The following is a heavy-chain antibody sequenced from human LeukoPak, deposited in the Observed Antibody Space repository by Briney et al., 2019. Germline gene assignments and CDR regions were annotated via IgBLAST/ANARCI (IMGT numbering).Heavy chain of an antibody. CDR3: AREEDTPDAFDI. CDR1: GGSISSYY. D-gene: IGHD2-15*01. Sequence: SETLSLTCTVSGGSISSYYWSWIRQPPGKGLEWIGYIYYSGSTNYNPSLKSRVTISVDTSKNQFSLKLSSVTAADTAVYYCAREEDTPDAFDIWGQGTMVTVSS. CDR2: IYYSGST. V-gene: IGHV4-59*01. J-gene: IGHJ3*02.